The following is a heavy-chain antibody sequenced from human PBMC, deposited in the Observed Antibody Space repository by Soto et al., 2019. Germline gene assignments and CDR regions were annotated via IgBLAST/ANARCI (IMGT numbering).Heavy chain of an antibody. CDR2: ISAHNGNT. CDR3: ARGRYGDY. J-gene: IGHJ4*02. Sequence: QVHLVQSGAEVKKPGASVKVSCKGSGYTFTSYGITWVRQAPGQGLERVGWISAHNGNTDYAQKRQGRVTVTRDTSTSTAYMELRSLRSDETAVYYCARGRYGDYWGQGALVTVSS. D-gene: IGHD1-1*01. V-gene: IGHV1-18*01. CDR1: GYTFTSYG.